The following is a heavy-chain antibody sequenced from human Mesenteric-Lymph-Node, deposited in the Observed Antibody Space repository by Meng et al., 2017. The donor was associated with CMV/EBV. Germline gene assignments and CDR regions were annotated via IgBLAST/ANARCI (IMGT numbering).Heavy chain of an antibody. CDR2: INHSGST. Sequence: QRQLQQWGAGLLKPLETLSLTCAVYGGSFSGYYWSWIRQPPGKGLEWIGEINHSGSTNYNPSLKSRVTISVDTSKNQFSLKLSSVTAADTAVYYCARHQRWLKSEGGFNYWGQGTLVTVSS. V-gene: IGHV4-34*01. CDR3: ARHQRWLKSEGGFNY. D-gene: IGHD4-23*01. J-gene: IGHJ4*02. CDR1: GGSFSGYY.